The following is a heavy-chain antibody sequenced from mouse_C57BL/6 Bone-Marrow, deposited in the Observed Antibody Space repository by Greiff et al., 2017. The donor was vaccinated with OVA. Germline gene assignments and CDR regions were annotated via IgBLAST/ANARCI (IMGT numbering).Heavy chain of an antibody. Sequence: VKLQESGSELRSPGSSVKLSCKDFDSEVFPIAYMSWVRQKPGHGFEWIGGILPSIGRTIYGEKFEDKATLDADTLSNTAYLELNSLTSEDSAIYYCARLYGLDAMDYWGQGTSVTVSS. CDR2: ILPSIGRT. D-gene: IGHD1-1*02. CDR3: ARLYGLDAMDY. V-gene: IGHV15-2*01. CDR1: DSEVFPIAY. J-gene: IGHJ4*01.